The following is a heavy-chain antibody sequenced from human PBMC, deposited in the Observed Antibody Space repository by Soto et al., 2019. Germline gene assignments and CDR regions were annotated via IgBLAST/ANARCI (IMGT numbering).Heavy chain of an antibody. D-gene: IGHD3-22*01. CDR2: IYYSGST. V-gene: IGHV4-31*03. Sequence: PSETLSLTCTVSGGSISRGGYYWSLIRQHPGKGLEWIGYIYYSGSTYYNPSLKSRVTISVDTSKNQFSLKLSSVTAADTAVYYCASSAGYYDSSGYFPFDYWGQGTLVTVSS. CDR1: GGSISRGGYY. J-gene: IGHJ4*02. CDR3: ASSAGYYDSSGYFPFDY.